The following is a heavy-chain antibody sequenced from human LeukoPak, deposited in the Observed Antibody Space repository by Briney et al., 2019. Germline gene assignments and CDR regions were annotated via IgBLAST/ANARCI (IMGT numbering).Heavy chain of an antibody. J-gene: IGHJ3*02. V-gene: IGHV4-31*03. CDR1: GGSISSGGYY. D-gene: IGHD4-17*01. CDR3: ARDGSGTTVTTIDAFDI. Sequence: SQTLSLTCTVSGGSISSGGYYWSWIRQHPGTGLEWIGYIYYSGSTYYNPSLKSRVTISVDTSKNQFSLKLGSVTAADTAVYYCARDGSGTTVTTIDAFDIWGQGTMVTVSS. CDR2: IYYSGST.